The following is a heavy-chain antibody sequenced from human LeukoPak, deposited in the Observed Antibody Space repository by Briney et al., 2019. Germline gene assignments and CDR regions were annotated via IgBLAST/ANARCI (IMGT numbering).Heavy chain of an antibody. Sequence: ASVKVSCKASGYTFTSYDINWVRQATGQGLEWMGWMNPNSGNTGYAQKFQGRVTVTRNTSISTVYMELSSLRSEDTAVYFCARVNCSGGSCYSDFDYWGQGTLVTVSS. CDR2: MNPNSGNT. CDR3: ARVNCSGGSCYSDFDY. V-gene: IGHV1-8*02. D-gene: IGHD2-15*01. CDR1: GYTFTSYD. J-gene: IGHJ4*02.